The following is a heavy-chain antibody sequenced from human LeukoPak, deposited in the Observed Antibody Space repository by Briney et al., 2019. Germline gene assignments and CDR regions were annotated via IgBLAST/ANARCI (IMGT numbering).Heavy chain of an antibody. CDR3: SLLAVASPQDY. Sequence: GGSLRLSCAASGFTFSTYEMHWVRQAPGKGLEWVSDISSSGSTIYYADSVKGRFTTSRDNAKNLLYLQMHSLRAGDTAVYYCSLLAVASPQDYWGQGTLVTVSS. J-gene: IGHJ4*02. CDR1: GFTFSTYE. CDR2: ISSSGSTI. D-gene: IGHD6-19*01. V-gene: IGHV3-48*03.